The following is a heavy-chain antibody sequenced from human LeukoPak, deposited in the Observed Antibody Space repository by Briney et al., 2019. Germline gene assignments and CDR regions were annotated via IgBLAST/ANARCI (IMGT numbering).Heavy chain of an antibody. D-gene: IGHD3-22*01. Sequence: ASVKVSCKASGYTFTSYYMHWVRQAPGQGLEWMGIINPSGGSTSYAQKFQGRVTMTRDTSISTAYMELSRLRSDDTAVYYCARVLGYSFDFDYWGQGTLVTVSS. CDR1: GYTFTSYY. V-gene: IGHV1-46*01. CDR3: ARVLGYSFDFDY. CDR2: INPSGGST. J-gene: IGHJ4*02.